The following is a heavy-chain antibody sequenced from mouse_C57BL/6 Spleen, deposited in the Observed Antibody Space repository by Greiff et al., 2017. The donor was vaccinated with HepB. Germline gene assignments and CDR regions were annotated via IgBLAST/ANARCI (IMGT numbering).Heavy chain of an antibody. J-gene: IGHJ3*01. Sequence: QVQLQQSGAELMKPGASVKLSCKATGYTFTGYWIEWVKQRPGHGLEWIGGILPGSGSTNYNEKFKGKATFTADTSSNTAYKQLSSMTTEDSAVYYCARKGYSNYGAWFAYWGQGTLVTVSA. D-gene: IGHD2-5*01. CDR1: GYTFTGYW. CDR2: ILPGSGST. V-gene: IGHV1-9*01. CDR3: ARKGYSNYGAWFAY.